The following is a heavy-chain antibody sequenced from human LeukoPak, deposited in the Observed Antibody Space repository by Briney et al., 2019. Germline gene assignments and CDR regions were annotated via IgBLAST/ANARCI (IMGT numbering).Heavy chain of an antibody. CDR3: ARSGGYCSSTSCYRQDYYYYMDV. V-gene: IGHV1-2*02. CDR1: GYTFTSYY. D-gene: IGHD2-2*02. J-gene: IGHJ6*03. CDR2: INPNSGGT. Sequence: ASVKVSCKASGYTFTSYYMHWVRQAPGQGLEWMGWINPNSGGTNYAQKFQGRVTMTRDTSISTAYMELSRLRSDDTAVYYCARSGGYCSSTSCYRQDYYYYMDVWGKGTTVTVSS.